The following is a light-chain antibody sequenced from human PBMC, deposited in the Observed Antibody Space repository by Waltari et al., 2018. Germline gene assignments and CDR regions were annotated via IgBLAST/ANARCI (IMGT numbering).Light chain of an antibody. CDR1: HLGDKL. CDR2: RDS. Sequence: SYKLTQAPSVSVSPGQTASITCSGDHLGDKLTSWYQQKPGQSPVLVIYRDSKRPSGIPERFSGTNSGNTATLTISGTQAMDEADYYCRAWDSTSGHVFGTGTKFTVL. V-gene: IGLV3-1*01. CDR3: RAWDSTSGHV. J-gene: IGLJ1*01.